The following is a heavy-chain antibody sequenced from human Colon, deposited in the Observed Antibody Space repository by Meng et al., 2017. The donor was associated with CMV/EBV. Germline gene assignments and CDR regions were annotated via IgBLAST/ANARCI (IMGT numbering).Heavy chain of an antibody. CDR1: GYTFTGFH. V-gene: IGHV1-2*02. D-gene: IGHD3-3*01. J-gene: IGHJ4*02. Sequence: QVQLVQSGVEVKKPGASVKVSCKASGYTFTGFHIQWVRQAPGQGLEWMGWINPKSGDTIYEQKFQGRVTMTRDTSISTVYMDLNSLRSDDTAVYFCARDLWSGSSDYFDYWGQGTLVTVSS. CDR2: INPKSGDT. CDR3: ARDLWSGSSDYFDY.